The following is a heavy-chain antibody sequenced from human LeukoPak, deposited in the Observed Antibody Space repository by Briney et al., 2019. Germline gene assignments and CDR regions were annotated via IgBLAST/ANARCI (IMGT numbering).Heavy chain of an antibody. CDR1: GFTFSSYW. V-gene: IGHV3-7*01. CDR2: IKQDGSEK. CDR3: ARGPVFHSYGFHYYYYGMDV. D-gene: IGHD5-18*01. J-gene: IGHJ6*02. Sequence: GGSLRLSCAASGFTFSSYWMSWVRQAPGKELEWVANIKQDGSEKYYVDSVKGQFTISRDNAENSLYLQMNSLRGEDTAVYYCARGPVFHSYGFHYYYYGMDVWGQGTTVTVSS.